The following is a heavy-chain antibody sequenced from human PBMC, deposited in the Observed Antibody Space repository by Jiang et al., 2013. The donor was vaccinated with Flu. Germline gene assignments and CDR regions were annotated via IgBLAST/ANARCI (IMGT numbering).Heavy chain of an antibody. CDR3: AKWADAGVGELPPPNYYGMDV. V-gene: IGHV3-23*01. D-gene: IGHD3-10*01. CDR1: GFTFSSYA. Sequence: SGFTFSSYAMSWVRQASRGKGWSGSQVLVVVVGMTFYADSVKGRFTISRDNSKNTLYLQMNSLRAEDTAVYYCAKWADAGVGELPPPNYYGMDVWGQGTTVTVSS. CDR2: LVVVVGMT. J-gene: IGHJ6*02.